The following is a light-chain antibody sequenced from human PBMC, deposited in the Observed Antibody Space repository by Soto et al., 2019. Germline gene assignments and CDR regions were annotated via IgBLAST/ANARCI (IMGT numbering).Light chain of an antibody. V-gene: IGLV2-11*01. CDR3: CSYAGSYTFV. Sequence: QSALTQPRSVSGSPGRSVTISCTGTSSVVGGYNYVSWYQQHPGKAPKLMIYDVSKRPPGVPDRFSGSKSGNTASLTISGLQAEDEADYYCCSYAGSYTFVFGTGTKVTVL. CDR2: DVS. CDR1: SSVVGGYNY. J-gene: IGLJ1*01.